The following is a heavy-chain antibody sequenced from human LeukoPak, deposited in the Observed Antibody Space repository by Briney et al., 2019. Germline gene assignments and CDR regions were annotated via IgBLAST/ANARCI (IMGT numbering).Heavy chain of an antibody. V-gene: IGHV3-20*04. Sequence: GGSLRLSCGPWRFTLDDYGMSGVRQARGKGRELVLGINWNGGRAGYADSLKGRFTNSRANAKNYLYMQMNSLIAEDTALYYCARVHDAAFDYWGQGTLVTVSS. J-gene: IGHJ4*02. CDR2: INWNGGRA. CDR3: ARVHDAAFDY. CDR1: RFTLDDYG. D-gene: IGHD4/OR15-4a*01.